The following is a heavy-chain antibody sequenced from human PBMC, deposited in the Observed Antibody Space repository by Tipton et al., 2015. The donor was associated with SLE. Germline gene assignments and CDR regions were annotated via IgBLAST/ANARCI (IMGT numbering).Heavy chain of an antibody. CDR2: FYFSGSS. CDR3: ARHLGVVKSYYMDV. D-gene: IGHD3-3*01. J-gene: IGHJ6*03. CDR1: GVSISTYY. V-gene: IGHV4-59*01. Sequence: TLSLTCSVSGVSISTYYWSWIRQSPGKGLEWIGFFYFSGSSQYNPSLKSRVAISADTSNDQFSLELRSVTAADTAVYYCARHLGVVKSYYMDVWGKGTTVTVSS.